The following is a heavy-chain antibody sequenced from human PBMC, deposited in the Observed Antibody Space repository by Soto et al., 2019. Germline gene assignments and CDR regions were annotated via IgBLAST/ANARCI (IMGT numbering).Heavy chain of an antibody. V-gene: IGHV4-31*03. Sequence: SETLSLTCTVSGGSISSGGYYWSWIRQHPGKGLEWIGYIYYSGSTYYNPSLKSRVTISVDTSKNQFSLKLSSVTAADTAVYYCAREDSMSDAFDIWGQGTMVTGSS. CDR1: GGSISSGGYY. CDR3: AREDSMSDAFDI. CDR2: IYYSGST. D-gene: IGHD4-4*01. J-gene: IGHJ3*02.